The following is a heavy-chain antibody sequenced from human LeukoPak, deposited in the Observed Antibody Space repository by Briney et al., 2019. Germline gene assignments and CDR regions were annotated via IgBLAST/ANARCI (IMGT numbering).Heavy chain of an antibody. CDR1: GGTFSSYA. CDR2: IIPIFGTA. Sequence: EASVKVSCKASGGTFSSYAISWVRQAPGQGLEWMGGIIPIFGTANYAQKFQGRVTITADESTSTAYMELSSLRSEDTAVYYCARERGGYCSSTSCYGTYYYYGMDVWGQGTTVTVSS. J-gene: IGHJ6*02. CDR3: ARERGGYCSSTSCYGTYYYYGMDV. V-gene: IGHV1-69*13. D-gene: IGHD2-2*01.